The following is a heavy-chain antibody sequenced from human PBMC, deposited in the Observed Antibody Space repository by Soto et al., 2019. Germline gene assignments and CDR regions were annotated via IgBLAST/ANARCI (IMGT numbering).Heavy chain of an antibody. CDR1: VYTFTSYG. CDR3: ARALQIYSGRRYYFDY. CDR2: ISAYNGNT. D-gene: IGHD1-26*01. V-gene: IGHV1-18*01. Sequence: XSVKVSCKASVYTFTSYGISWVRQAPGQGLEWMGWISAYNGNTNYAQKLQGRVTMTTDTSTSTAYMELRSLRSDDTAVYYCARALQIYSGRRYYFDYWGQGTLVTVSS. J-gene: IGHJ4*02.